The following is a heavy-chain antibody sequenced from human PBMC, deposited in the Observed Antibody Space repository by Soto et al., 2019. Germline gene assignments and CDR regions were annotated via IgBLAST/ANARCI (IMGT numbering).Heavy chain of an antibody. D-gene: IGHD3-16*01. J-gene: IGHJ4*02. V-gene: IGHV1-69*01. Sequence: QMHLVQSGAEVKKPGSSVKVSCKASGGSFTYTLSWVRQAPGQGLEWMGGIIPIFGTTNYAQKFQDRVTITADESTKTAYMELNTLTSEDTAVYYCARRDYVYIWGSYDYWGQGTLVTVSS. CDR2: IIPIFGTT. CDR3: ARRDYVYIWGSYDY. CDR1: GGSFTYT.